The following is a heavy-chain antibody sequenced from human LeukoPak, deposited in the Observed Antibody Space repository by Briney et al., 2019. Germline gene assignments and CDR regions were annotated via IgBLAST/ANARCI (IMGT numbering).Heavy chain of an antibody. J-gene: IGHJ4*02. CDR3: ARFPRYCSSTSCRYFDY. D-gene: IGHD2-2*01. CDR1: GFTFSSCW. CDR2: IKQDGSEK. Sequence: GGSLRLSCAASGFTFSSCWMSWVRQAPGKGLEWVANIKQDGSEKYYVDSVKGRFTISRDSAKNSLYLQMNSLRAEDTAVYYCARFPRYCSSTSCRYFDYWGQGTLVTVSS. V-gene: IGHV3-7*01.